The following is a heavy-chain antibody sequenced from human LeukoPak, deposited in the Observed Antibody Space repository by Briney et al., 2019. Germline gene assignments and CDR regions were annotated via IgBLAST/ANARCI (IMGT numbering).Heavy chain of an antibody. CDR1: GFTFSSYA. D-gene: IGHD6-13*01. CDR2: ISGSGGST. J-gene: IGHJ4*02. V-gene: IGHV3-23*01. CDR3: AKDGYSSSWYYFDH. Sequence: GGSLRLSCAAPGFTFSSYAMSWVRQAPGKGLEWVSAISGSGGSTYYADSVKGRFTISRDNSKNTLYLQMNSLRAEDTAVHFCAKDGYSSSWYYFDHWGQGTLVTVSS.